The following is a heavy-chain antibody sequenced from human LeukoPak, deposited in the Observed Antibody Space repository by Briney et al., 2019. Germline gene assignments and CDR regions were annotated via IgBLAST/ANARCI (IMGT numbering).Heavy chain of an antibody. CDR3: ANYDSSGPLAFDI. Sequence: PGGSLRLSCAASGFTFSSYGMHWFRQAPGKGLEWVAVISYDGSNKYYADSVKGRFTISRDNSKNTLYLQMNSLRAEDTAVYYCANYDSSGPLAFDIWGQGTMVTVSS. CDR2: ISYDGSNK. CDR1: GFTFSSYG. V-gene: IGHV3-30*18. D-gene: IGHD3-22*01. J-gene: IGHJ3*02.